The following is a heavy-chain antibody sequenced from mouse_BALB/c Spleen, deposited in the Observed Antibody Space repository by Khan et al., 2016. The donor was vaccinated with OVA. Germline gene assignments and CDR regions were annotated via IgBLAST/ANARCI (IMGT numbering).Heavy chain of an antibody. Sequence: EVMLVESGGDLVKPGGSLNLSCEASGFTFSSYGMSWLRQTPDKRLEWVATISNGGSYTYYPDSVKGRLTISRDHAKNTLYLQMSSLKSEDTAMYYCARHRFTTPTAWFAYWGQGTLVTVSA. CDR2: ISNGGSYT. D-gene: IGHD1-2*01. J-gene: IGHJ3*01. CDR1: GFTFSSYG. V-gene: IGHV5-6*01. CDR3: ARHRFTTPTAWFAY.